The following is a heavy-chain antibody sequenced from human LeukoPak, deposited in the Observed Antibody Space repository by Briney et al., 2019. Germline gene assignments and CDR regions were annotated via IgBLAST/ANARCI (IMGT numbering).Heavy chain of an antibody. CDR3: AKSGGYGLIDY. D-gene: IGHD1-26*01. Sequence: PSETLSLTCTVSGGSISSYYWSWIRQPPGKGLEWIGYIYYSGSTNYNPSLKSRVTISVDTSKNQFSLKLSSVTAADTAMYYCAKSGGYGLIDYWGQGTLVTVSS. CDR2: IYYSGST. V-gene: IGHV4-59*08. J-gene: IGHJ4*02. CDR1: GGSISSYY.